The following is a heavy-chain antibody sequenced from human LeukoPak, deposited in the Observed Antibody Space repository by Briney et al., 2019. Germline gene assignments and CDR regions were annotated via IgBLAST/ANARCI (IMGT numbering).Heavy chain of an antibody. CDR3: ARDRSEASFWRVAFDI. CDR2: ISYDGSNK. Sequence: GKSLRLSCAASGFTFSSYAMHWVRQAPGKGLEWVAVISYDGSNKYYADSVKGRFTISRDNAKNSLYLQMNSLRAEDTAVYYCARDRSEASFWRVAFDIWGQGTMVTVSS. J-gene: IGHJ3*02. CDR1: GFTFSSYA. V-gene: IGHV3-30-3*01. D-gene: IGHD3-3*01.